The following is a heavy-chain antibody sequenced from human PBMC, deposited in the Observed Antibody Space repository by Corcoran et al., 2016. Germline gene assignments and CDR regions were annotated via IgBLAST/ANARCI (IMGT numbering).Heavy chain of an antibody. V-gene: IGHV3-48*04. J-gene: IGHJ3*02. CDR3: AREAGDMITFGGVLAFDI. CDR1: GFTFSSYS. Sequence: EVQLVESGGGLVQPGGSLRLSCAASGFTFSSYSMNWVRQAPGKGLEWVSYISSSSSTIYYADSVKGRFTISRDNAKNSLYLQMNSLRAEDTAVYYCAREAGDMITFGGVLAFDIWGQGTMVTVSS. CDR2: ISSSSSTI. D-gene: IGHD3-16*01.